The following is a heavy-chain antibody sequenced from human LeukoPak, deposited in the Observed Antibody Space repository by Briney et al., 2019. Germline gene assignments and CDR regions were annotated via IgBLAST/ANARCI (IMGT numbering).Heavy chain of an antibody. Sequence: PSETLSLTCTVSGGSISSYYWSWIRQPPGKGLEWIGYIYYSGSTNYNPSLKSRVTISVDTSKNQFSLKLSSVTAADTAVYYCARDTTDDFWSGFASPYYMDVWGKGTTVTVSS. CDR2: IYYSGST. J-gene: IGHJ6*03. CDR3: ARDTTDDFWSGFASPYYMDV. V-gene: IGHV4-59*12. CDR1: GGSISSYY. D-gene: IGHD3-3*01.